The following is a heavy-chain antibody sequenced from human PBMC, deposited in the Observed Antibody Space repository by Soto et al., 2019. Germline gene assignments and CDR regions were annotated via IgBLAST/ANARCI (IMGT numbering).Heavy chain of an antibody. V-gene: IGHV3-23*01. CDR2: ISGSGGST. CDR1: GFTFSSYA. D-gene: IGHD2-2*02. CDR3: AKEVVPAAIYYYSYGMDV. Sequence: EVQLLESGGGLVQPGGSLRLSCAASGFTFSSYAMSWVRQAPGKGLEWVSAISGSGGSTYYADSVKGRFTISRDNSKNTLYLQMNSLRAEDTAVYYCAKEVVPAAIYYYSYGMDVWGQGTTVTVSS. J-gene: IGHJ6*02.